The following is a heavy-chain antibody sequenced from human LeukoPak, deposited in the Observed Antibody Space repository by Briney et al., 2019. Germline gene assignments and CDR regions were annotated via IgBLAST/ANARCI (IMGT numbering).Heavy chain of an antibody. Sequence: GGSLRLSCAASGFTFSSYAMTWVRQAPGKGLEWVSGISGRGSSTYYADSVKGRFTISRDNSKNTLYLQMNSLRAEDTAVYYCARESDYYDSSGYLDYWGQGTLVTVSS. CDR2: ISGRGSST. V-gene: IGHV3-23*01. J-gene: IGHJ4*02. D-gene: IGHD3-22*01. CDR1: GFTFSSYA. CDR3: ARESDYYDSSGYLDY.